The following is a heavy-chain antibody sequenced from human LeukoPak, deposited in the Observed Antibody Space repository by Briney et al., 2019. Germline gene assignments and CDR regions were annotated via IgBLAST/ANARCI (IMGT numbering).Heavy chain of an antibody. D-gene: IGHD5-18*01. J-gene: IGHJ4*02. CDR3: HLVGSYGFDY. V-gene: IGHV1-24*01. CDR2: FDPEDGEI. Sequence: ASVKVSCKASGYTLTELSMHWVRQAPGKGLEWMGGFDPEDGEIIYAQKFQGRVTMTEDTSTDTAYMELSSLRSEDTAVYYCHLVGSYGFDYWGQGTLVTVSS. CDR1: GYTLTELS.